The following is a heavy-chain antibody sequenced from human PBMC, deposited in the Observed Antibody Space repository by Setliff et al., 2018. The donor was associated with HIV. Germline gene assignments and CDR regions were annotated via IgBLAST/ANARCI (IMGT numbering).Heavy chain of an antibody. Sequence: PSETLSLTCSVSGGSFSSDSYYWGWIRQFPGKGLEWIGSIYYSGSTYYHPSLKSRVTISVDTSKNQFPLKLSSVIAADTAVYYCARIFGDQGYYYGMDVWGQGTTVTVSS. V-gene: IGHV4-39*06. J-gene: IGHJ6*02. CDR3: ARIFGDQGYYYGMDV. CDR1: GGSFSSDSYY. D-gene: IGHD3-3*01. CDR2: IYYSGST.